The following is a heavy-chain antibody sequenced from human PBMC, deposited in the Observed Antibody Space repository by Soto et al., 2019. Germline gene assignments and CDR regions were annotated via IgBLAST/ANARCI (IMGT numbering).Heavy chain of an antibody. CDR2: IIPIFGTA. D-gene: IGHD3-22*01. Sequence: SVKVSCKASGGTFSSYAISWVGQAPGQGLEWMGGIIPIFGTANYAQKFQGRVTITEDESTSTAYMELSSLRSEDTAEYYCAGDGLTPTEPTYGIDVWGQGTTVTVSS. CDR3: AGDGLTPTEPTYGIDV. V-gene: IGHV1-69*13. CDR1: GGTFSSYA. J-gene: IGHJ6*02.